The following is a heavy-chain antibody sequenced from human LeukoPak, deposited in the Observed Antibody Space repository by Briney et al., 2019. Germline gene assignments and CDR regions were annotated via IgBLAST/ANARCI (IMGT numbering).Heavy chain of an antibody. Sequence: GGSLRLSCAASGFIFSGSAMHWVRQASGKGLEWVGRIRSKANSYATSYGASVKGRFTISRDDSKNTAYLQMNSLRAEDTAVYYCARDLGYCSSTSCYEDYWGQGTLVTVSS. CDR2: IRSKANSYAT. CDR3: ARDLGYCSSTSCYEDY. V-gene: IGHV3-73*01. CDR1: GFIFSGSA. J-gene: IGHJ4*02. D-gene: IGHD2-2*01.